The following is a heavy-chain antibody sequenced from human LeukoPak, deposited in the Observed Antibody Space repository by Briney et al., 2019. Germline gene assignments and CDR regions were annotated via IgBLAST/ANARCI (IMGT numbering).Heavy chain of an antibody. Sequence: SETLFLTCAVYGGSFGGYYWSWIRQPPGKGLEWIGEINHSGSTNYNPSLKSRVTISVDTSKNQFSLKLSSVTAADTAVYYCARVVAAAGFDYWGQGTLVTVSS. J-gene: IGHJ4*02. CDR3: ARVVAAAGFDY. D-gene: IGHD6-13*01. CDR2: INHSGST. V-gene: IGHV4-34*01. CDR1: GGSFGGYY.